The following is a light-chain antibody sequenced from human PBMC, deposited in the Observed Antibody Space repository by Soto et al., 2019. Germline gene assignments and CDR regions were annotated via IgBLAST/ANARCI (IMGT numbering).Light chain of an antibody. CDR3: CSHAGSYTYV. J-gene: IGLJ1*01. Sequence: QSVLTQPRSVSGSPGQSVTISCTGTSSDVGDYNYVSWYQQHPGKVPNVMIYDVSKRPSGVPDRFSGSKSGNTASLTISGLQAEDEADYYCCSHAGSYTYVFGTGTRSPS. CDR2: DVS. CDR1: SSDVGDYNY. V-gene: IGLV2-11*01.